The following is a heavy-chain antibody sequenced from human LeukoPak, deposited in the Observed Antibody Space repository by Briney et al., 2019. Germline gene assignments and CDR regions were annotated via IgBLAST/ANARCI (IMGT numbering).Heavy chain of an antibody. CDR1: GFTFSSHW. Sequence: GGSLRLSCAASGFTFSSHWLHWVRQAPGKGLVWVSRINSDGRSTTYVDSVKGRFTISRDNAKNTLYLQMNSLRDEDTAVYYCARCGGDCYSFGMDVWGQGTTVTVSS. D-gene: IGHD2-21*01. J-gene: IGHJ6*02. CDR2: INSDGRST. CDR3: ARCGGDCYSFGMDV. V-gene: IGHV3-74*01.